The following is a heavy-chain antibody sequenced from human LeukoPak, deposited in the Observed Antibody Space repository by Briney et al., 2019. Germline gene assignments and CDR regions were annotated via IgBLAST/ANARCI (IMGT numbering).Heavy chain of an antibody. CDR2: IYTSGIT. V-gene: IGHV3-66*01. D-gene: IGHD1-26*01. CDR1: GFTVSSNF. Sequence: GGSLRLSCAVSGFTVSSNFMSWVRRAPGKGPEWVSVIYTSGITYYADSVRGRFTISRDNSKNTLYLQMDSLTAEDTAVYYCAREDAGGTYSFDYWGQGTLVTVSS. CDR3: AREDAGGTYSFDY. J-gene: IGHJ4*02.